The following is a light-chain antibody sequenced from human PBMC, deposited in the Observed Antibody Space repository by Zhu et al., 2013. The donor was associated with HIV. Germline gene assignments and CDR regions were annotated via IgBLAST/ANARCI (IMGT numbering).Light chain of an antibody. CDR2: QNN. V-gene: IGLV3-1*01. J-gene: IGLJ1*01. CDR1: KLGDKF. Sequence: SYEWTQPPSVSVSPGQTATITCSGDKLGDKFVYWYQQKSGQSPVLVNYQNNKRPSGVPARFFGSASGNTATLTITETQSTDEADYFCQAWDSSTCVFGAGTKLTVL. CDR3: QAWDSSTCV.